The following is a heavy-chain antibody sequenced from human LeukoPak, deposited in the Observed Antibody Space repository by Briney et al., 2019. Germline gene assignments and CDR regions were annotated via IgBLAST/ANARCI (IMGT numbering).Heavy chain of an antibody. CDR1: GYTFTSYD. D-gene: IGHD3-22*01. V-gene: IGHV1-8*02. Sequence: ASVKVSCKASGYTFTSYDINWVRQATGQGLEWMGWMNPNIGNTGYAQKFQGRVTMTRNTSISTAYMELSSLRSEDTAVYYCARGTRFYDSSGYSEAYHFDYWGQGTLVTVSS. CDR3: ARGTRFYDSSGYSEAYHFDY. CDR2: MNPNIGNT. J-gene: IGHJ4*02.